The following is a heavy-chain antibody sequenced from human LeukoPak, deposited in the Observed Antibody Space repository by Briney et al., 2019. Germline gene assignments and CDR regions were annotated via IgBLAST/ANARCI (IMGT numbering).Heavy chain of an antibody. CDR3: ARVFKCRGWYGEIDY. V-gene: IGHV1-2*06. CDR1: GYTFTGYY. Sequence: AAVKVSCKASGYTFTGYYMHWVRQAPGQGLEWMRRINPNGGGTNYAQKFPGRVTMTRDTTISTAYMELSRLRSDDTAVYYCARVFKCRGWYGEIDYWGQGTLVTVSS. D-gene: IGHD6-19*01. J-gene: IGHJ4*02. CDR2: INPNGGGT.